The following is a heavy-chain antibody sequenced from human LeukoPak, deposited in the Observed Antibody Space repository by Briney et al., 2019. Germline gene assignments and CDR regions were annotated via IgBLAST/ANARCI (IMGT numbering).Heavy chain of an antibody. V-gene: IGHV1-69*13. Sequence: ASVKVSCKAYGGTFSSDAISWVRQAPGQGLEWMGGITPIFGTANYAQKFQGRVTITADESTSTAYMELSSLRSEDTAVYYCARDGNYGDYVFDYWGQGTLVTVSS. D-gene: IGHD4-17*01. CDR2: ITPIFGTA. J-gene: IGHJ4*02. CDR3: ARDGNYGDYVFDY. CDR1: GGTFSSDA.